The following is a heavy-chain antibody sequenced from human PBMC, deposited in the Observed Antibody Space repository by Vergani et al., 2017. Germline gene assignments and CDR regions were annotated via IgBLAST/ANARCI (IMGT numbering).Heavy chain of an antibody. D-gene: IGHD6-19*01. CDR2: IYYSGST. CDR1: GASIRSSNYY. CDR3: SRHSTVEWLVKLGWIGH. J-gene: IGHJ5*02. V-gene: IGHV4-39*01. Sequence: QLQLQESGPGLVKPSATLSLTCSVSGASIRSSNYYWGWIRQPPGKGLEWIASIYYSGSTYYNPSLKSRVTISVDTSKKQFSLKLSSVTAADTAVYFCSRHSTVEWLVKLGWIGHWCQGILVTVSS.